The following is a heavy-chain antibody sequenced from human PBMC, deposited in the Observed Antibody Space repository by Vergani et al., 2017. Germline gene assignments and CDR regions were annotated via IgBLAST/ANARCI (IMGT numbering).Heavy chain of an antibody. CDR3: GRGGRTAARPFYYYYYYMDV. CDR1: GGSISSGGYY. V-gene: IGHV4-30-4*08. Sequence: QVQLQESGPGLVKPSQTLSLTCTVSGGSISSGGYYWSWIRQPPGKGLEWSGYSYYSGSTYYNPSLKSRVTISVDTAKNQFSLKLSAGTAADTAVYYCGRGGRTAARPFYYYYYYMDVWGKGTTVTVSS. D-gene: IGHD6-6*01. CDR2: SYYSGST. J-gene: IGHJ6*03.